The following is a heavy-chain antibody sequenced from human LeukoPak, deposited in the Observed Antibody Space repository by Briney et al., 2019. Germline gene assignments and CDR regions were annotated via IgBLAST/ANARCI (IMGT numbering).Heavy chain of an antibody. CDR2: INTYNGNT. J-gene: IGHJ6*02. CDR1: GGTFSSYA. D-gene: IGHD6-19*01. CDR3: ARDEQWLVPISRPFYGMDV. Sequence: EASVKVSCKASGGTFSSYAISWVRQAPGQGLEWMGWINTYNGNTNYAQKLQGRVTMTTDTPTSTAYMELRSLRSDDTAVYYCARDEQWLVPISRPFYGMDVWGQGTTVTVSS. V-gene: IGHV1-18*01.